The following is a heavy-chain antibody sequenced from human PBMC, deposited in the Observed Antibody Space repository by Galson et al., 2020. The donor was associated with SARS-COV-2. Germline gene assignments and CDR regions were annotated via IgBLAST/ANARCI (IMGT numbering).Heavy chain of an antibody. CDR3: ARTSFSYDSSGYPAFDI. CDR2: MSLDGNSR. CDR1: GFTFSRFR. V-gene: IGHV3-30*03. D-gene: IGHD3-22*01. J-gene: IGHJ3*02. Sequence: TGGSLRLSCAASGFTFSRFRMHWLRQAPGKGLEWLAAMSLDGNSRLYADSVKGRLTVSRDKSKSTLYVEMNSLRAEDTAVYYCARTSFSYDSSGYPAFDIWGQGTMVIVSS.